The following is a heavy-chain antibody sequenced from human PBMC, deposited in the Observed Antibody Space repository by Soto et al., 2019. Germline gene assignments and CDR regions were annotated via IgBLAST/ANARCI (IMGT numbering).Heavy chain of an antibody. CDR1: GYTFTSYY. CDR3: ARENYYDSSGYYYNYYYYGMDV. J-gene: IGHJ6*02. CDR2: INPSGGST. D-gene: IGHD3-22*01. Sequence: ASVKVSCKASGYTFTSYYMHWVRQAPGQGLEWMGIINPSGGSTSYAQKFQGRVTMTRDTSTSTVYMELSSLRSEDTAVYYCARENYYDSSGYYYNYYYYGMDVWGQGTTVTVSS. V-gene: IGHV1-46*01.